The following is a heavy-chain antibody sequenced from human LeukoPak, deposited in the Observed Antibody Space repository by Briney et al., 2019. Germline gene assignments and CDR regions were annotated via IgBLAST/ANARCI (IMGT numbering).Heavy chain of an antibody. V-gene: IGHV4-61*02. J-gene: IGHJ4*02. CDR3: ARAARVWELLGYYFDY. D-gene: IGHD1-26*01. CDR2: IYTSGSA. CDR1: GGSISSGSHY. Sequence: KTSETLSLTCTVSGGSISSGSHYWSWIRQPAGKGLEWIGRIYTSGSANYNPSLKSRVTTSVDTSKNQFSLKLSSVTAADTAVYYCARAARVWELLGYYFDYWGQGTLVTVSS.